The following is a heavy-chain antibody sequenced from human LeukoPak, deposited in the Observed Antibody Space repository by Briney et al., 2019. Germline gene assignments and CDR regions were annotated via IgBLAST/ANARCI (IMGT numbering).Heavy chain of an antibody. D-gene: IGHD3-10*01. Sequence: SETLSLTCAVYGGSFSGYYWSWIRQPPGKGLEWIGEINHSGSTNYNPSLKSRVTIAVDTSKNQFSLKLSAVTAADTAVYYCARSFPTYYYGSWSYYPCDYWGQGTLVTVSS. V-gene: IGHV4-34*01. J-gene: IGHJ4*02. CDR3: ARSFPTYYYGSWSYYPCDY. CDR2: INHSGST. CDR1: GGSFSGYY.